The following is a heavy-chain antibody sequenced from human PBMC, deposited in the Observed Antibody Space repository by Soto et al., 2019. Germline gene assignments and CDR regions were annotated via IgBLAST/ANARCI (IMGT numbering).Heavy chain of an antibody. D-gene: IGHD3-22*01. Sequence: SETLSLTCTVSGGSISSSSYYWGGFRRPPGKGLDWIGNVYYGGSTYYNPSLKSRVTISVETSKSQFSLKLSSVTAADTAVYYCAGGDYYHSSGYYFYYYTMDVWGQGTTVTVSS. CDR1: GGSISSSSYY. J-gene: IGHJ6*02. CDR2: VYYGGST. V-gene: IGHV4-39*01. CDR3: AGGDYYHSSGYYFYYYTMDV.